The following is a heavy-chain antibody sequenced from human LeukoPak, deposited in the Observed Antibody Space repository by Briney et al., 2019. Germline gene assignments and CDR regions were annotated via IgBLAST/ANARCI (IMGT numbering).Heavy chain of an antibody. V-gene: IGHV3-30*04. CDR1: GFTFSSYA. Sequence: GGSLRLSCAASGFTFSSYAMHWVRQAPGKGLEWVAVISYDGSNKYYADSVKGRFTISRDNSKNTLYLQMNSLRAEDTAVYYCARETNTAMVTGEDYYYYYGMDVWGQGTTVTVSS. J-gene: IGHJ6*02. CDR3: ARETNTAMVTGEDYYYYYGMDV. CDR2: ISYDGSNK. D-gene: IGHD5-18*01.